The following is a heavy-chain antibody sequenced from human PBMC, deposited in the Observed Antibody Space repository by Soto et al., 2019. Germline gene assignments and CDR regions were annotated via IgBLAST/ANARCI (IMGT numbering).Heavy chain of an antibody. Sequence: GASVKVSCKASGYTFTSYAMHCVRQAPGQRLEWMGWINAGNGNTKYSQKFQGRVTITRDTSASTAYMELSSLRSEDTAVYYCARGGYYDNVWGKLSDYGLDVWGQGTTVTVSS. D-gene: IGHD3-16*01. CDR1: GYTFTSYA. CDR2: INAGNGNT. CDR3: ARGGYYDNVWGKLSDYGLDV. J-gene: IGHJ6*02. V-gene: IGHV1-3*01.